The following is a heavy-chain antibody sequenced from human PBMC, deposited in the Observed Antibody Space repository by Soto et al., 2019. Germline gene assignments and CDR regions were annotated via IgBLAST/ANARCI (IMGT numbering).Heavy chain of an antibody. CDR3: ARPLVSWARHGMDV. V-gene: IGHV1-69*12. Sequence: QVQLVQSGAEVKKPGSSVKVSCKDSGGTFRSYAISWVRQAPGQGLEWMGGIIPIFGTANYAQKFQGRVTINADESTSTAYMELSSLRSEDTAVYYCARPLVSWARHGMDVWGQGITVTVSS. J-gene: IGHJ6*02. CDR2: IIPIFGTA. CDR1: GGTFRSYA. D-gene: IGHD3-16*01.